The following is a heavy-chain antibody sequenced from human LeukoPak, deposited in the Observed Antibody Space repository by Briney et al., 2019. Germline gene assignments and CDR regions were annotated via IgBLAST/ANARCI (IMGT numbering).Heavy chain of an antibody. V-gene: IGHV3-7*01. CDR1: GGSFSGYY. CDR2: IKHDGSEE. CDR3: TRDSGYMSSSWYNWFDP. D-gene: IGHD6-13*01. J-gene: IGHJ5*02. Sequence: ETLSLTCAVYGGSFSGYYWSWIRQPPGKGLEWVANIKHDGSEENYVDSVKGRFTIFRDNGKNSVFLQIDSLRAEDTAVYYCTRDSGYMSSSWYNWFDPWGQGTLVTVAS.